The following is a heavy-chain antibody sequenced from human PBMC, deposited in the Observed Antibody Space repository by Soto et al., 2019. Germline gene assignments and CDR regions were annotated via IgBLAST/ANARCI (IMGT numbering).Heavy chain of an antibody. CDR3: ARILVRRNGNCSDP. Sequence: GASVKVSCKASGGTFSSYAISWVRQAPGQGLEWMGGIIPIFGTANYAQKFQGRVTITADESTSTAYMELSSLRSEDTAVYYCARILVRRNGNCSDPWGQGTLVTVS. V-gene: IGHV1-69*13. J-gene: IGHJ5*02. CDR1: GGTFSSYA. D-gene: IGHD3-10*01. CDR2: IIPIFGTA.